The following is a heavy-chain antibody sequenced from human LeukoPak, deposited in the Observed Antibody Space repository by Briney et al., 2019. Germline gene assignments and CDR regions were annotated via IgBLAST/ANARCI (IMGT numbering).Heavy chain of an antibody. CDR3: ASSGSRAFDI. D-gene: IGHD2-15*01. Sequence: SETLSLTCAVYGGSFSGYYWSWIRQPPGKGLEWIGEIKHSGSTNYNPSLKSRVTISVDTSKNQFSLKLSSVTAADTAVYYCASSGSRAFDIWGQGTMVTVSS. CDR1: GGSFSGYY. CDR2: IKHSGST. V-gene: IGHV4-34*01. J-gene: IGHJ3*02.